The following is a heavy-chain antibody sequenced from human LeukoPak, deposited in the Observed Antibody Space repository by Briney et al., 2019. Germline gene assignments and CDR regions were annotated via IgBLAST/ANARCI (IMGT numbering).Heavy chain of an antibody. CDR1: GGSFNNYY. CDR3: ARDGPGESS. J-gene: IGHJ5*02. D-gene: IGHD4-17*01. CDR2: INHSGST. V-gene: IGHV4-34*01. Sequence: PSETLSLTCAVYGGSFNNYYWNWIRQPPGKGLEWIGEINHSGSTNYNPSLKSRVTMSVDTSKNQFSLKLTYVPAADTAVYYCARDGPGESSWGQGTLVTVSS.